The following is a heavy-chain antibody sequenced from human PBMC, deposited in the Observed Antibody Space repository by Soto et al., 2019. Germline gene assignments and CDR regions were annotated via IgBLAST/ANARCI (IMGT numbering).Heavy chain of an antibody. Sequence: EVQVLESGGGLVQPGGSLRLSCAASGFTFSSYAMSWVRQAPGKGLEWVSAISGSGGSTYYADSVKGRFTISRDNSKXXXXXXXXXXXXXXXXXXXXXXXXXXXTGYPRFLAYWGQGTLVTVSS. D-gene: IGHD3-9*01. CDR2: ISGSGGST. CDR3: XXXXXXXTGYPRFLAY. V-gene: IGHV3-23*01. J-gene: IGHJ4*02. CDR1: GFTFSSYA.